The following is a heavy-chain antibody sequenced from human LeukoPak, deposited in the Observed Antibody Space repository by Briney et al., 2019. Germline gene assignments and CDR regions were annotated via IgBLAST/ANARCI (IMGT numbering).Heavy chain of an antibody. D-gene: IGHD3-22*01. Sequence: PGGSLRLSCAASRFTFSRYAMNWVRQAPGKGLEWVSAISGSGGSTYYADSVKGRSTISRDNSKNTLYLQMNSLRVEDTAVYYCAKNPQYYYDSSGFFEYWGQGTLVTVSS. V-gene: IGHV3-23*01. CDR3: AKNPQYYYDSSGFFEY. CDR1: RFTFSRYA. J-gene: IGHJ4*02. CDR2: ISGSGGST.